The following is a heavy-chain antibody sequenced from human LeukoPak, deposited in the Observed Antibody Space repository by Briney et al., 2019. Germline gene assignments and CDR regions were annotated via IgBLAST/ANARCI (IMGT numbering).Heavy chain of an antibody. CDR1: GFTFSNYA. CDR3: ATPPLWSAPKPFDY. D-gene: IGHD3-10*01. V-gene: IGHV3-23*01. CDR2: ISGSGVNT. Sequence: HPGGSLRLSCAASGFTFSNYAMSWVRQAPGKGLEWVSAISGSGVNTYYADSAKGRFTISRDNSKNTLYLQMNSLRAEDTAVYYCATPPLWSAPKPFDYWGQGTLVTVSS. J-gene: IGHJ4*02.